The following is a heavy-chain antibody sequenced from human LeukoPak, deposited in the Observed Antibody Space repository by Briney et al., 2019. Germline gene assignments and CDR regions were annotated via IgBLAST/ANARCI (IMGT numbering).Heavy chain of an antibody. CDR1: GGSISSSNL. Sequence: SETLSLTCAASGGSISSSNLWSWVRQPPGKGLEWTGEIYHSGSTNYNPSLKSRVTISVDRSKNQFSLKLSSVTAADTAVYYCARDPITMVRGVEYDYWGQGTLVTVSS. V-gene: IGHV4-4*02. D-gene: IGHD3-10*01. CDR2: IYHSGST. J-gene: IGHJ4*02. CDR3: ARDPITMVRGVEYDY.